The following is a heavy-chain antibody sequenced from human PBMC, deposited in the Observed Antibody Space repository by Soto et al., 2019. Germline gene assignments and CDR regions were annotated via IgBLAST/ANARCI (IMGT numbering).Heavy chain of an antibody. V-gene: IGHV3-21*01. CDR1: GFTFSSYS. J-gene: IGHJ3*02. Sequence: PGGSLRLSCAASGFTFSSYSTNWVRQAPGKGLEWVSSISSSSSYIYYADSVKGRFTISRDNAKNSLYLQMNSLRAEDTAVYYCARAYTGPGAFDIWGQGTMVTVSS. CDR2: ISSSSSYI. D-gene: IGHD2-2*02. CDR3: ARAYTGPGAFDI.